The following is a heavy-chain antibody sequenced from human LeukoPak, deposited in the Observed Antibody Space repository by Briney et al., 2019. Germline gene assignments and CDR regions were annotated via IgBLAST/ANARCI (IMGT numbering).Heavy chain of an antibody. V-gene: IGHV4-39*07. J-gene: IGHJ4*02. CDR1: GGSISSSSYY. CDR2: IYYSGST. Sequence: PSETLSLTCTVSGGSISSSSYYWGWVRQPPGKGLEWIGSIYYSGSTYYNPSLKSRVTISVDTSKNQFSLKLSSVTAADTAVYYCARGRIAARILFDYWGQGTLVTVSS. CDR3: ARGRIAARILFDY. D-gene: IGHD6-6*01.